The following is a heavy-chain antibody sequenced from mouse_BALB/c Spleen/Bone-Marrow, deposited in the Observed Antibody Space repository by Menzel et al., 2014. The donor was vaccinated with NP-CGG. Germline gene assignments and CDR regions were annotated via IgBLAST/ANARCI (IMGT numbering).Heavy chain of an antibody. CDR3: TKHAYCDQTEVSFLY. Sequence: EVKVEESGGGLVKSGGSLKLSCAASGFTFSNYGMSWVCQTPEKRLEWVATISGGGSYNFYSNCENGRFTISRDNAKDNLYLQLSSIRSGVTAVDYCTKHAYCDQTEVSFLYWGQGTMITVSA. CDR1: GFTFSNYG. D-gene: IGHD2-4*01. CDR2: ISGGGSYN. J-gene: IGHJ3*01. V-gene: IGHV5-9-2*01.